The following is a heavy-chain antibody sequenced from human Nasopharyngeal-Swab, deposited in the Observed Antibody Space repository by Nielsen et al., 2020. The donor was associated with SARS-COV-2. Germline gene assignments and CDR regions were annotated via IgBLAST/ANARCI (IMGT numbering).Heavy chain of an antibody. Sequence: GALKISCAASGFTFSSYAMSWVRQAPGKGLEWVSAISGSGGSTYYADSVKGRFTISRDNSKNTLYLQMNSLRAEDTVVYYCAKDDDSSGYHFDYWGQGTLVTVSS. CDR3: AKDDDSSGYHFDY. J-gene: IGHJ4*02. D-gene: IGHD3-22*01. V-gene: IGHV3-23*01. CDR1: GFTFSSYA. CDR2: ISGSGGST.